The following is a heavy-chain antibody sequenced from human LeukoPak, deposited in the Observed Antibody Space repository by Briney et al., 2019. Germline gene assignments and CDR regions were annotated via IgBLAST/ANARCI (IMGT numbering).Heavy chain of an antibody. J-gene: IGHJ5*02. CDR2: ISYDGSNK. D-gene: IGHD2-15*01. V-gene: IGHV3-30*18. CDR3: AKDPGYCSGGSCYDANWFDR. CDR1: GFTFSSYG. Sequence: GGSLRLSCAASGFTFSSYGMHWVRQAPGKGLEWVAVISYDGSNKYYADSVKGRFTISRDNSKNTLYLQMNSLRAEDTAVYYCAKDPGYCSGGSCYDANWFDRWGQGTLVTVSS.